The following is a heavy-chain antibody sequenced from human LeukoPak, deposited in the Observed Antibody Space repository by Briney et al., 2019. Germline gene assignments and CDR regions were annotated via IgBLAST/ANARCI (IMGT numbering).Heavy chain of an antibody. CDR3: ARAVYYYGSGTYYYYMDV. Sequence: PSEPLSLTCTVPGGSISSGSYYWSWIRQAAGKGLEWIGRIYTSGSTNYNPSLKSRVTISVDTTKNQFSLNLSSVTAADTAVYYCARAVYYYGSGTYYYYMDVWGKGTTVTISS. J-gene: IGHJ6*03. V-gene: IGHV4-61*02. CDR1: GGSISSGSYY. D-gene: IGHD3-10*01. CDR2: IYTSGST.